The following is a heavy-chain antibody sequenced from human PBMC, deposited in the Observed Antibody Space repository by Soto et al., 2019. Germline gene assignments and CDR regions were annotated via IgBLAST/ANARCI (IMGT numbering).Heavy chain of an antibody. V-gene: IGHV3-7*01. CDR1: GFSFGASW. CDR2: IKQDGSEK. D-gene: IGHD1-26*01. J-gene: IGHJ4*02. Sequence: EVQLMESGGGLVQPGGSLRLSCAASGFSFGASWMAWVRQAPGKGLEWVADIKQDGSEKNYVDSVKGRVTISRDNAKNSLYIQMNSLRAEETDVYYCARDPYCGARDYWGLRTVVNVS. CDR3: ARDPYCGARDY.